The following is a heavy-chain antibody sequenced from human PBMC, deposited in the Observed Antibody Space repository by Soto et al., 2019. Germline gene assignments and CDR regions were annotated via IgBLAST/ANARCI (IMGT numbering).Heavy chain of an antibody. J-gene: IGHJ6*02. CDR3: AKQQGPGTPYYYPMDV. CDR2: IRSSGDKT. Sequence: EVQLLGSGGGLLQLGGPRRLSCAASGFTFRGYAMSWVPQAPGRGLEWVSVIRSSGDKTYYADSVKGRFTFSRDNSKNTPYMQMNSLRAEDTAVYYCAKQQGPGTPYYYPMDVRGPGTKVTVSS. V-gene: IGHV3-23*01. CDR1: GFTFRGYA. D-gene: IGHD1-1*01.